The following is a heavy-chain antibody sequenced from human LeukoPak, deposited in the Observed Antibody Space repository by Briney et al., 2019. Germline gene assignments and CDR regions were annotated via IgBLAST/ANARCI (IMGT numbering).Heavy chain of an antibody. Sequence: ASVKISCKAFAYTFTSYDINWVRQATGDGLEWMGWMNPNSGNTGYAQKCQGRGTITRNTSTSTAYTELSSLRSADTALYYCASSIRKLLLNWGQGPLVTVSS. CDR1: AYTFTSYD. D-gene: IGHD2-15*01. CDR3: ASSIRKLLLN. CDR2: MNPNSGNT. V-gene: IGHV1-8*03. J-gene: IGHJ4*02.